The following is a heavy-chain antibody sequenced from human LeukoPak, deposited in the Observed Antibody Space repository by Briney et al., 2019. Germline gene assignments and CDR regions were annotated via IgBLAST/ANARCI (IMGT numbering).Heavy chain of an antibody. Sequence: AGGSLRLSCAASGFTFSTYTMNWVRQAPGKGLEWVSSISSSTIYIYYADSVKGRFTISRDNAKNSLYLQMNSQRAEDTAVYYCARDGPEPPGIAAAGGFDYWGQGPLVTVSS. CDR2: ISSSTIYI. J-gene: IGHJ4*02. CDR1: GFTFSTYT. V-gene: IGHV3-21*01. CDR3: ARDGPEPPGIAAAGGFDY. D-gene: IGHD6-13*01.